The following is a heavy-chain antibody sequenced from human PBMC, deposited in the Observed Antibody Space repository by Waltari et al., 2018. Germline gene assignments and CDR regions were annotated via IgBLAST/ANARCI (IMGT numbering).Heavy chain of an antibody. V-gene: IGHV3-30*02. Sequence: QVHLVESGGGVVQPGGSVRLSCAASGFTFDPYGLHWVRQAPGKGLEWVAFIRYDGTEIYYADSVRGRCTISRDNSKNTLYLHMSNLRVEDTAVYYCAKGWASGSTEYFQHWGQGTLVTVSS. J-gene: IGHJ1*01. CDR2: IRYDGTEI. CDR1: GFTFDPYG. D-gene: IGHD3-22*01. CDR3: AKGWASGSTEYFQH.